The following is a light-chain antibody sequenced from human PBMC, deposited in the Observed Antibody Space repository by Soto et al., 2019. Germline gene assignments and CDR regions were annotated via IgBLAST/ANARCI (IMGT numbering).Light chain of an antibody. V-gene: IGKV3D-20*02. CDR2: DAS. J-gene: IGKJ1*01. CDR1: QSVSSSY. Sequence: EIVLTQSPRTLSLSPGERATLSCRASQSVSSSYLAWYQQKPGQAPRLLIYDASNRATGIPARFSGSGSGTDFTLTIRSLEPEDFAVYYCKQRSNWPRTFGQGTKVDIK. CDR3: KQRSNWPRT.